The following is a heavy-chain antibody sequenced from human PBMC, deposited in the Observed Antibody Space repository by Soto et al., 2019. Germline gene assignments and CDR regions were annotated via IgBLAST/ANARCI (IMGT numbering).Heavy chain of an antibody. Sequence: GSLRLSCSASGFTFSNYALHWVRQAPGKGLEYVSAITSNGGSTYYADSVNGRFTISRDNSKNTLYLQMSSLRAEDTAVYYCVNSRYFDWLFNYFDYWGQGTLLTVSS. D-gene: IGHD3-9*01. CDR1: GFTFSNYA. J-gene: IGHJ4*02. V-gene: IGHV3-64D*06. CDR2: ITSNGGST. CDR3: VNSRYFDWLFNYFDY.